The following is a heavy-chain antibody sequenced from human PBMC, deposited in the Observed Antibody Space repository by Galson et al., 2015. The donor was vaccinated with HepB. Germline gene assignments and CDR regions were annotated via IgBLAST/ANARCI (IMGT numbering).Heavy chain of an antibody. Sequence: SLRLSCAASGFTFSSYAMHWVRQAPGKGLEWVAVISYDGSNKYYADSVKGRFTISRDNSKNTLYLQMNSLRAEDTAVYYCARADYYDSSGYYNLLVLSYSGPIDLWGRGTLVTVSS. CDR3: ARADYYDSSGYYNLLVLSYSGPIDL. V-gene: IGHV3-30*04. D-gene: IGHD3-22*01. CDR2: ISYDGSNK. CDR1: GFTFSSYA. J-gene: IGHJ2*01.